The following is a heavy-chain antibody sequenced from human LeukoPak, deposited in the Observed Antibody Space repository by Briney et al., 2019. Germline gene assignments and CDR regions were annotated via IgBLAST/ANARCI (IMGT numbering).Heavy chain of an antibody. D-gene: IGHD3-16*01. CDR3: ASLVLRVYQNCFDP. J-gene: IGHJ5*02. Sequence: SETLSPTCAVSGVSISDSTYYGGWIRQPPGKGLEWIGNIYYSGRTNYNPSLKSRVTISVDTSKNHFSLKLSSVTAADTAVCYCASLVLRVYQNCFDPLGQGTLVTVSS. CDR1: GVSISDSTYY. V-gene: IGHV4-39*01. CDR2: IYYSGRT.